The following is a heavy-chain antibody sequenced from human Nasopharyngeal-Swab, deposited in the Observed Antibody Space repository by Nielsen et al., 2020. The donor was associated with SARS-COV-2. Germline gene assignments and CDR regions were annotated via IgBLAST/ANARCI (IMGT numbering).Heavy chain of an antibody. D-gene: IGHD1-20*01. CDR1: GYSFITYW. CDR3: ARQTITASVDFFDY. CDR2: IYPGDSDT. V-gene: IGHV5-51*01. J-gene: IGHJ4*02. Sequence: GGSMRLSCKGSGYSFITYWIGWVRQMPGKGLEWMGIIYPGDSDTRYSPSFQGQVIISADKSINTAYLQWKSLKASDTAMYFCARQTITASVDFFDYWGQGTLVAVSS.